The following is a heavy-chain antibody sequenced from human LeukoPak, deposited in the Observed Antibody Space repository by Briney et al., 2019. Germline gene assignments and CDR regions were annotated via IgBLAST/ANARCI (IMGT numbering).Heavy chain of an antibody. Sequence: GGSLRLSCAASGFTFSSYAMSWVRQAPGKGLEWVSAISGSGGSTYYADSVRGRFTISRDNSKNTLYLQMSSLRAEDTAVYYCARPSMVRGVRGWFDPWGQGTLVTVSS. D-gene: IGHD3-10*01. V-gene: IGHV3-23*01. J-gene: IGHJ5*02. CDR3: ARPSMVRGVRGWFDP. CDR2: ISGSGGST. CDR1: GFTFSSYA.